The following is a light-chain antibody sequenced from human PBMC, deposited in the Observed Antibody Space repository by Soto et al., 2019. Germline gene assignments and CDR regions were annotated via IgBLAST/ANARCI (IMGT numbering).Light chain of an antibody. V-gene: IGLV2-14*01. J-gene: IGLJ1*01. Sequence: QSVLTQPASVSGSPGQSLTISCTGTSSDVGCYNFVSWYQQHPGKAPKLLIYEVSNRPSGVSDRFSGSKSGNTASLTISGLQAEDEADYSCSSYSGSNSLYVFGTGTKLTVL. CDR1: SSDVGCYNF. CDR2: EVS. CDR3: SSYSGSNSLYV.